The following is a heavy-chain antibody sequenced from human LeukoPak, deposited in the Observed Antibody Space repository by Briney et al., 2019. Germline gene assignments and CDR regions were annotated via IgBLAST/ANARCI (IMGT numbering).Heavy chain of an antibody. CDR3: ARWASGSGTSFDY. CDR1: GFTFSSYN. V-gene: IGHV3-21*01. D-gene: IGHD2-15*01. Sequence: PGGSLRLSCAASGFTFSSYNMNWVRQAPGKGLEWVSSISSSSSYIYYADSVKGRFTISRDNAKNSLYLQMNSLRAEDTAVYYCARWASGSGTSFDYWGQGTLVTVSS. CDR2: ISSSSSYI. J-gene: IGHJ4*02.